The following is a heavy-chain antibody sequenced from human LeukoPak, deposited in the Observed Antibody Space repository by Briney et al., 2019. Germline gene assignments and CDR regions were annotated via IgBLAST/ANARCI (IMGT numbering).Heavy chain of an antibody. J-gene: IGHJ4*02. CDR2: IYYSGST. Sequence: SETLSLTCTVSGGSISSSSYYWGWIRQPPGKGLEWIGSIYYSGSTYYNPSLKSRVTISVDTSKNQFSLKLSSVTAADTAVYYCARHFRTGDYSFPYWGQGTLVTVSS. CDR1: GGSISSSSYY. V-gene: IGHV4-39*01. CDR3: ARHFRTGDYSFPY. D-gene: IGHD4-11*01.